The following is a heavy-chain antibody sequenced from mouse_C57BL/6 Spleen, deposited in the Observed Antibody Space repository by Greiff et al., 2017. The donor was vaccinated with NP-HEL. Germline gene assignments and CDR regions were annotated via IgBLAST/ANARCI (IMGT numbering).Heavy chain of an antibody. V-gene: IGHV1-4*01. CDR2: INPSSGYT. D-gene: IGHD2-2*01. J-gene: IGHJ2*01. CDR1: GYTFTSYT. CDR3: ERGELGLPRGFDY. Sequence: VQLQQSGAELARPGASVKMSCKASGYTFTSYTMHWVKQRPGQGLEWIGYINPSSGYTKYNQKFKDKATLTADKSSSTAYMQLSSLTSEDSAVYYCERGELGLPRGFDYWGQGTTLTVSS.